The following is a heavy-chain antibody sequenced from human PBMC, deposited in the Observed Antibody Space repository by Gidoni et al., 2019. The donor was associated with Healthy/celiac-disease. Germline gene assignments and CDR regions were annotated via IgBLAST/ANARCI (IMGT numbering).Heavy chain of an antibody. CDR1: GGTFSGYY. CDR3: ARGLSYYDSSGYYSG. Sequence: QVQLQQWGAGLLKPSATLSLTCAVYGGTFSGYYWSWSRQPPGKGLEGIGEINHSGSTNYNPSLKSRVTISVATSKTQFSLKLSSVTAADTAVYSCARGLSYYDSSGYYSGWGQGTLVTVSS. D-gene: IGHD3-22*01. V-gene: IGHV4-34*01. J-gene: IGHJ4*02. CDR2: INHSGST.